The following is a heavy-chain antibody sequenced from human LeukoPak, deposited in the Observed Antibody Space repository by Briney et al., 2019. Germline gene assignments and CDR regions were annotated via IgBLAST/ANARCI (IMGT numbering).Heavy chain of an antibody. CDR2: ISAYNGNT. CDR3: ARVYCSGGSCYSDGNYYFDY. CDR1: GYTFTSYG. J-gene: IGHJ4*02. Sequence: ASVKVSCKASGYTFTSYGISWVRQAPGQGLEWMGWISAYNGNTNYAQKLQGRVTMTTDTSTSTAYMELRSLRSDDTAVYYCARVYCSGGSCYSDGNYYFDYWGQGTLVTVSS. D-gene: IGHD2-15*01. V-gene: IGHV1-18*01.